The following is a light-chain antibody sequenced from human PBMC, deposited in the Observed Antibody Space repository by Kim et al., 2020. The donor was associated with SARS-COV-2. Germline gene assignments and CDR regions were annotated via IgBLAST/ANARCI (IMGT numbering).Light chain of an antibody. Sequence: SPGERATLSCRASQSVSSNYLAWYQQKPGQAPRLLIYGASSRATGIPDRFSGSGSGTDFTLTISRLEPEDFAVYYCQQYGSSAWTFGQGTKVDIK. CDR3: QQYGSSAWT. J-gene: IGKJ1*01. CDR1: QSVSSNY. V-gene: IGKV3-20*01. CDR2: GAS.